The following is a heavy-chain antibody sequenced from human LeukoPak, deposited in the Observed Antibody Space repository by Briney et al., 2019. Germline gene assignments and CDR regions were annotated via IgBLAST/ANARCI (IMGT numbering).Heavy chain of an antibody. V-gene: IGHV1-69*06. Sequence: SVKVSCKASGYTFTGYYMHWVRQAPGQGLEWMGGIIPIFGTANYAQKFQGRVTITADKSTSTAYMELSSLRSEDTAVYYCARDHLAYKPRDAFDIWGQGTMVTVSS. CDR3: ARDHLAYKPRDAFDI. J-gene: IGHJ3*02. CDR2: IIPIFGTA. CDR1: GYTFTGYY. D-gene: IGHD2-21*01.